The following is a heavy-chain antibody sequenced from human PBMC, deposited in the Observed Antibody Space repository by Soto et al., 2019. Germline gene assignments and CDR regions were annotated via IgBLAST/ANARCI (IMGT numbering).Heavy chain of an antibody. CDR3: ARRRYCGGDCYLDSALDY. J-gene: IGHJ4*02. Sequence: SVKVSCKASGGTFSSYAISWVRQAPGQGLEWMGGIIPILGTANYAQKFQGRVTITADESTSTAYMELSSLRSEDTAVYYCARRRYCGGDCYLDSALDYWGQGTLVTVS. V-gene: IGHV1-69*13. CDR2: IIPILGTA. D-gene: IGHD2-21*02. CDR1: GGTFSSYA.